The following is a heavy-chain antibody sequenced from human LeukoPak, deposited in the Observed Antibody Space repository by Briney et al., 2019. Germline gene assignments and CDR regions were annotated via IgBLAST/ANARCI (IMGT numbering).Heavy chain of an antibody. V-gene: IGHV4-34*01. D-gene: IGHD3-10*01. Sequence: SETLSLTCAVYGGSFSGYYWSWIRQPPGKGLEWLGEINHSGSTNYNPSLKSRVTISVDTSKNQFSLKLSSVTAADTAVYYCARSSMVRGVIKSSHYYYYMDVWGKGTTVTVSS. CDR2: INHSGST. CDR1: GGSFSGYY. J-gene: IGHJ6*03. CDR3: ARSSMVRGVIKSSHYYYYMDV.